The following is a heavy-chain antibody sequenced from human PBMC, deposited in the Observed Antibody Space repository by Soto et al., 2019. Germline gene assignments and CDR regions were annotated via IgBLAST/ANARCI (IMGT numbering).Heavy chain of an antibody. J-gene: IGHJ4*02. CDR3: AKHKTGLYYFDY. CDR2: ISGSGGST. Sequence: PGESLKISCAASGFTFSSYAMSWVRQAPGKGLEWVSAISGSGGSTYYADSVKGRFTISRDNSKNTLYLQMNSLRAEDTAVYYCAKHKTGLYYFDYWGQGTLVTVSS. V-gene: IGHV3-23*01. CDR1: GFTFSSYA.